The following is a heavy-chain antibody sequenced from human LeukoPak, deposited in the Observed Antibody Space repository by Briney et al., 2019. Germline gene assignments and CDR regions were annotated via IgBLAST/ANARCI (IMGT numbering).Heavy chain of an antibody. CDR3: ATAPILRGEAGEQYKYGMDV. J-gene: IGHJ6*02. V-gene: IGHV4-4*02. Sequence: SETLSLTCAVSVGSISSGNWWSWVRQSPGKGLEWIGEVYHNGTPNYNPSLKSRVTISADTFKNHFSLKLTSVAAADTAVYYCATAPILRGEAGEQYKYGMDVWGQGTTVIVSS. D-gene: IGHD2-2*02. CDR1: VGSISSGNW. CDR2: VYHNGTP.